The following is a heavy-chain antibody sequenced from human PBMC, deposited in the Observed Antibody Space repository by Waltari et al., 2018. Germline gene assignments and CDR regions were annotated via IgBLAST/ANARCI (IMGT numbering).Heavy chain of an antibody. J-gene: IGHJ4*02. D-gene: IGHD1-26*01. V-gene: IGHV3-30*02. CDR1: GFTFSNYG. CDR2: IPYDGSNK. CDR3: AKDGSWGFTN. Sequence: QVQLVESGGGVVQPGGSLRLSCAASGFTFSNYGMHWVRQAPGKGLEWVAFIPYDGSNKHYADSVKGRVTISRDESKNTVHVQMISLRVEDTAVYYCAKDGSWGFTNWGQGTLVTVSS.